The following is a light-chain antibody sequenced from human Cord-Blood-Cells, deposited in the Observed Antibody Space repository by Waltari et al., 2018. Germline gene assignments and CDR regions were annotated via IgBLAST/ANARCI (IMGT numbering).Light chain of an antibody. Sequence: QSALTQPPSVSGSPGQSVTISCTGTSSYVGSYNRVSWYQQPPGTAPKPLIYEVSNRPSGVPDRFSGSKSGNTASLTISGLQAEDEADYYCSSYTSSSTFVVFGGGTKLTVL. CDR1: SSYVGSYNR. V-gene: IGLV2-18*02. J-gene: IGLJ2*01. CDR3: SSYTSSSTFVV. CDR2: EVS.